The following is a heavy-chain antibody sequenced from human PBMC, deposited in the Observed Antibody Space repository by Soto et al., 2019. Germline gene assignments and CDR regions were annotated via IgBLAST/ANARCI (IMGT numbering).Heavy chain of an antibody. CDR2: ISTRSDTI. Sequence: ETLSLTCTASGFTFSSYSMNWVRQAPGKGLEWVSYISTRSDTIFYADSVKGRFTISRDNAKNSLYLQMNSLRDEDTAVYYCAGAIDFWGQGTLVAVSS. J-gene: IGHJ4*02. CDR3: AGAIDF. V-gene: IGHV3-48*02. CDR1: GFTFSSYS.